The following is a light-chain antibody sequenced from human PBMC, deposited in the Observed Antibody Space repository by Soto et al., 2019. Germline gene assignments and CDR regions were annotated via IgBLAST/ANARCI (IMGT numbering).Light chain of an antibody. J-gene: IGLJ3*02. CDR1: SSDVGGYNY. Sequence: QSALTQPPSVSGSPGQSITISCTGTSSDVGGYNYVSWYQQQPGKAPKLMIYEVSNRPSGVSNRFSGSKSGNTASLTISGLQAEDEADYYCSSYTTSSSPWVFGGGTKLTVL. CDR3: SSYTTSSSPWV. CDR2: EVS. V-gene: IGLV2-14*01.